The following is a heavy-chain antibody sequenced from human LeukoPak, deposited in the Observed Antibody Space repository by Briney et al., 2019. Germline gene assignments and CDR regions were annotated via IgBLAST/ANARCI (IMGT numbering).Heavy chain of an antibody. CDR1: GYTFTSYG. CDR2: ISAYNGNT. V-gene: IGHV1-18*01. CDR3: ARKLYDSSRYGQTYYFDY. Sequence: ASVKVSCKASGYTFTSYGISWVRQAPGQGLEWMGWISAYNGNTNYAQKLQGRVTMTTDTSTSTAYMELRSLRSDDTAVYYCARKLYDSSRYGQTYYFDYWGQGTLVTVSS. D-gene: IGHD3-22*01. J-gene: IGHJ4*02.